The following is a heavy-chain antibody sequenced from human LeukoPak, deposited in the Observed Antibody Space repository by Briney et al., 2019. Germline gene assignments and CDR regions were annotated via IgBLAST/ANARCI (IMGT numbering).Heavy chain of an antibody. V-gene: IGHV4-39*07. CDR1: GDTISTSDHY. CDR3: ARGQRITMVRGVYYFDY. Sequence: EPSETLSLTCSVSGDTISTSDHYWGWIRQPPGKGLEWIGSIYYTGNTYYNPSLKSRVTMSVDTSKNQFSLKLSSVTAADTAVYYCARGQRITMVRGVYYFDYWGQGTLVTVSS. J-gene: IGHJ4*02. CDR2: IYYTGNT. D-gene: IGHD3-10*01.